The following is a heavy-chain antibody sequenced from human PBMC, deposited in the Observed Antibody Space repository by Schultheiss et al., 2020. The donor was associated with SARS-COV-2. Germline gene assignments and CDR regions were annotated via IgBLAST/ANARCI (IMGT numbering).Heavy chain of an antibody. J-gene: IGHJ6*02. CDR1: GFTFSSYS. CDR3: ARDTSRWAYYGMDV. Sequence: GGALRLSCAASGFTFSSYSMNWVRQAPGKGLEWVSSISSSNSHIYYTDSVKGRFTISRENAKNSLYLQMNSLRAGDTAVYYCARDTSRWAYYGMDVWGQGTTVTVSS. CDR2: ISSSNSHI. V-gene: IGHV3-21*01. D-gene: IGHD2-21*01.